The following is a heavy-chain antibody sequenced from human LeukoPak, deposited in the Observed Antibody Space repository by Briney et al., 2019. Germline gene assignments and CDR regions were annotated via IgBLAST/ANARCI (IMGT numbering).Heavy chain of an antibody. CDR3: ARLGAVADNFDY. CDR1: GGTFSSYA. Sequence: SVKVSCKASGGTFSSYAISWVRQAPGQGLEWMGRIIPIFGTANYAQKFQGRVTITTDESTSTAYMELSSLRSEDTAVYYCARLGAVADNFDYWGQGTLATVSS. D-gene: IGHD6-19*01. CDR2: IIPIFGTA. J-gene: IGHJ4*02. V-gene: IGHV1-69*05.